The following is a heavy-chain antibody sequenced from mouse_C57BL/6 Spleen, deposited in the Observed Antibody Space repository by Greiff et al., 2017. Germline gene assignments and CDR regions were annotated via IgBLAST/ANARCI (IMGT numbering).Heavy chain of an antibody. CDR3: ARRSTPGDAMDY. D-gene: IGHD5-1*01. J-gene: IGHJ4*01. CDR2: ISSGSSTI. CDR1: GFTFSDYG. Sequence: EVKLVESGGGLVKPGGSLKLSCAASGFTFSDYGMHWVRQAPEKGLEWVAYISSGSSTIYYADTVQGRFTISRDNAKNTLFRQMTSLRSEDTAMYYCARRSTPGDAMDYWGQGTSVTVSS. V-gene: IGHV5-17*01.